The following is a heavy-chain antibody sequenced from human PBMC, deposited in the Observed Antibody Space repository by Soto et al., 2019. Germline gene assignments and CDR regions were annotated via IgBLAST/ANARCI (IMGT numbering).Heavy chain of an antibody. CDR1: GYTFTSYG. CDR2: ISAYNGNT. CDR3: ARDCPYNWNYAGPGSKTPHYYYYGMDV. D-gene: IGHD1-7*01. J-gene: IGHJ6*02. Sequence: QVQLVQSGAEVKKPGASVKVSCKASGYTFTSYGISWVRQAPGQGLEWMGWISAYNGNTNYAQKLQGRVTMTTDTSTSTAYMELRSLRSDDTAVYYCARDCPYNWNYAGPGSKTPHYYYYGMDVWGQGTTVTVSS. V-gene: IGHV1-18*01.